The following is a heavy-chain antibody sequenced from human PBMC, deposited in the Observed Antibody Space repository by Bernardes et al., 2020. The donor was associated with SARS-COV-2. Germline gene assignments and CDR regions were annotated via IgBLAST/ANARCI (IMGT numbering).Heavy chain of an antibody. CDR3: AKDWVDEYGGIDY. CDR2: ISDSGGST. V-gene: IGHV3-23*01. D-gene: IGHD4-17*01. CDR1: GFTFRSYA. Sequence: GSLRLSCAASGFTFRSYAMTWVRQAPGKGLEWVSTISDSGGSTYYADSVKGRFTISRDNSKNSLYLQMNTLRAEDTAVYYGAKDWVDEYGGIDYWGQGTLVTVSS. J-gene: IGHJ4*02.